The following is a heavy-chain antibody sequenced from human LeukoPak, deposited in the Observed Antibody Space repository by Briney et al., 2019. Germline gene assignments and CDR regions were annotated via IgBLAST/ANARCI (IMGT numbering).Heavy chain of an antibody. J-gene: IGHJ6*02. D-gene: IGHD3-22*01. CDR2: INHSGST. Sequence: SEALSLTCAVYGGSFSGYYWSWIRQPPGKGLEWIGEINHSGSTNYNPSLKSRVTISVDTSKNQFSLKLSSVTAADTAVYYCARQPRSYYYDSSGNPYYYYGMDVWGQGTTVTVSS. CDR3: ARQPRSYYYDSSGNPYYYYGMDV. CDR1: GGSFSGYY. V-gene: IGHV4-34*01.